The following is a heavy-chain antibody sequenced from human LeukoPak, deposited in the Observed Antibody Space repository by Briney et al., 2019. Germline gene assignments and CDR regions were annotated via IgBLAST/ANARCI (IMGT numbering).Heavy chain of an antibody. CDR1: GYTFTSYY. D-gene: IGHD1-26*01. V-gene: IGHV1-46*01. CDR3: ARDPEGAYQRELPFDY. CDR2: INPSGGST. J-gene: IGHJ4*02. Sequence: ASVKVSCKASGYTFTSYYMHWVRQAPGQGLEWMGIINPSGGSTSYAQKFQGRVTMTRDTSTSTVYMELSSLRSEDTAVYYCARDPEGAYQRELPFDYWGQGTLVTVSS.